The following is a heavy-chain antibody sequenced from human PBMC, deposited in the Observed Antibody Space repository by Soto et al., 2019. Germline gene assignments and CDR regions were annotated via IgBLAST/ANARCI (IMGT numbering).Heavy chain of an antibody. CDR2: IFANGHT. CDR3: VASLAASGLNWLDP. CDR1: GGSISEKY. Sequence: SQTLSLTCIVSGGSISEKYWNWVRQPPGKGLEWIGLIFANGHTDYNPSLKSRVTMSVDASKNQFSLRLTSMTAADTAVYYCVASLAASGLNWLDPWGRGTLVTVSS. J-gene: IGHJ5*02. D-gene: IGHD6-13*01. V-gene: IGHV4-4*07.